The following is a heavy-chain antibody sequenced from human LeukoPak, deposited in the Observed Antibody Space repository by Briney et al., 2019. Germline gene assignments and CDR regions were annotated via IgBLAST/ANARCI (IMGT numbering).Heavy chain of an antibody. CDR2: INSDGSST. J-gene: IGHJ4*02. CDR1: GFTFSSYW. V-gene: IGHV3-74*01. D-gene: IGHD6-19*01. CDR3: AIQQWLVSDFDY. Sequence: GGSLRPSCAASGFTFSSYWMHWVRQAPGKGLVWVSRINSDGSSTSYADSVKGRFTVSRDNAKNTLYLQMNSLRAEDTAVYYCAIQQWLVSDFDYWGQGTLVAVSS.